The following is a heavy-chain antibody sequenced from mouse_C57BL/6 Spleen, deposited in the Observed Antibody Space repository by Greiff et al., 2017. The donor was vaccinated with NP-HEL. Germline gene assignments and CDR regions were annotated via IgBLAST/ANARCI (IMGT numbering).Heavy chain of an antibody. J-gene: IGHJ4*01. CDR1: GFTFSDYG. V-gene: IGHV5-17*01. CDR3: ARPGGSSLYYAMDY. D-gene: IGHD1-1*01. Sequence: EVQGVESGGGLVKPGGSLKLSCAASGFTFSDYGMHWVRQAPEKGLEWVAYISSGSSTIYYADTVKGRFTISRDNAKNTLFLRMTSLRSEVTDMYYCARPGGSSLYYAMDYWGQGTSVTVSA. CDR2: ISSGSSTI.